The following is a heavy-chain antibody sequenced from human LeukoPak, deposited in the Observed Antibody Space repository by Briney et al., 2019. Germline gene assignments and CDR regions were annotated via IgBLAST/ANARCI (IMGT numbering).Heavy chain of an antibody. J-gene: IGHJ6*02. D-gene: IGHD4-23*01. CDR2: IWYDGSNK. V-gene: IGHV3-33*01. CDR3: ARDGGVYGGNSYYYYYYGMDV. Sequence: GGSLRLSCAASGFTFSSYGMHWVRQAPGKGLEWVAVIWYDGSNKYCADSVKGRFTISRDNSKNTLYLQMNSLRAEDTAVYYCARDGGVYGGNSYYYYYYGMDVWGQGTTVTVSS. CDR1: GFTFSSYG.